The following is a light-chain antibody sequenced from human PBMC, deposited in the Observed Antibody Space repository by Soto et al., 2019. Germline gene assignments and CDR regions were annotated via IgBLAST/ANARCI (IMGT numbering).Light chain of an antibody. Sequence: EIVLTQSPGTLSLSPGERATLSCRASQSVSSSYLAWYQHKPGQAPRLLIYGASSRATGIPDRFSGSGSGTDFTLTFSRLEPEDFEVYYCQQYGSSPHTFGQGTKLEIK. CDR2: GAS. J-gene: IGKJ2*01. CDR1: QSVSSSY. CDR3: QQYGSSPHT. V-gene: IGKV3-20*01.